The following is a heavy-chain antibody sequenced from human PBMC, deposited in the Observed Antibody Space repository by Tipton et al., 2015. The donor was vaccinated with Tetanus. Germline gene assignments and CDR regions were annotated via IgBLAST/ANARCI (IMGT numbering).Heavy chain of an antibody. Sequence: EVQLVQSGAEVKKPGESLKISCQGSGYSLTTHWIAWVRQMPGQGLEWVGIIYPADSDSRYSPSFQGQVTLSADKSIDTAYLQWSSLKASDTAMYYCARKTIAVPGSQKSDAQKGDALDVWGQGTMVTVSS. CDR3: ARKTIAVPGSQKSDAQKGDALDV. CDR2: IYPADSDS. V-gene: IGHV5-51*01. CDR1: GYSLTTHW. D-gene: IGHD6-19*01. J-gene: IGHJ3*01.